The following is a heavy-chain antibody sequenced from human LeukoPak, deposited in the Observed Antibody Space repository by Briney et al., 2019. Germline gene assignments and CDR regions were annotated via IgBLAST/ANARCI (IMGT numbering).Heavy chain of an antibody. J-gene: IGHJ6*02. V-gene: IGHV3-30*19. CDR2: ISYDGSNK. CDR1: GYSFTSYW. Sequence: GESLKISCKGSGYSFTSYWISWVRQAPGKGLEWVAVISYDGSNKYYADSVKGRFTISRDNSKNTLYLQMNSLRAEDTAVYYCAREFLEYQLPNYYYYYGMDVWGQGTTVTVSS. CDR3: AREFLEYQLPNYYYYYGMDV. D-gene: IGHD2-2*01.